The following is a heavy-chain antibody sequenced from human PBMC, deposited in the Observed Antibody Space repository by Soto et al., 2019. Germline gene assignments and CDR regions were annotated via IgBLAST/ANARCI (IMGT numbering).Heavy chain of an antibody. CDR2: IYYSGST. CDR3: ARRPLYYYYGMDV. CDR1: GGSISSGDYY. J-gene: IGHJ6*02. V-gene: IGHV4-30-4*01. Sequence: PSETLSLTCTVSGGSISSGDYYWSWIRQPPGKGLEWIGYIYYSGSTYYNPSLKSRVTISVDTSKNQFSLKLSSVTAADTAVYYCARRPLYYYYGMDVWGQGTTVTVS.